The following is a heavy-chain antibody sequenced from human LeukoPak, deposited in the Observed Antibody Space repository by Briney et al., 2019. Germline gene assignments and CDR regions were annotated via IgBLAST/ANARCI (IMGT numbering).Heavy chain of an antibody. CDR3: GRERAAAYHYYYYYYMDV. D-gene: IGHD6-13*01. CDR2: ISSSSSTI. CDR1: GFTFNSYS. Sequence: GGSLRLSCAASGFTFNSYSMNWVRQAPGKGLEWVSYISSSSSTIYYADSVKGRFTISRDNAKNSLYLQMNSLRAEDTAVYYFGRERAAAYHYYYYYYMDVWGKGTTVTVSS. V-gene: IGHV3-48*04. J-gene: IGHJ6*03.